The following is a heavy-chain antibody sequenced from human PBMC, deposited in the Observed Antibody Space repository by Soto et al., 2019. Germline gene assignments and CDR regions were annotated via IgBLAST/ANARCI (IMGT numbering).Heavy chain of an antibody. Sequence: SVKVSCKASGGTFSSYAISWVRQAPGQGLEWMGGIIPIFGTANYAQKFQGRVTITADESTSTAYMELSSLRSEDTAVYYCARDKSGSGSYYNAYYYYGMDVWGPGTTVTVSS. V-gene: IGHV1-69*13. CDR2: IIPIFGTA. J-gene: IGHJ6*02. CDR3: ARDKSGSGSYYNAYYYYGMDV. D-gene: IGHD3-10*01. CDR1: GGTFSSYA.